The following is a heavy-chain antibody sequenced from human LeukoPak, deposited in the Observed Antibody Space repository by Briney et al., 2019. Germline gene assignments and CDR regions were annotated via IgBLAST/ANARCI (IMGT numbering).Heavy chain of an antibody. CDR3: ARDLEQEAYYDFWSGYYTGGRYFQH. D-gene: IGHD3-3*01. J-gene: IGHJ1*01. Sequence: PGGSLRLSCAASGFTFSSYWMSWVRQAPGKGLEWVANIKQDGSEKYYVDSVKGRFTISRDNAENSLYLQMNSLRAEDTAVYYCARDLEQEAYYDFWSGYYTGGRYFQHWGQGTLVTVSS. CDR1: GFTFSSYW. CDR2: IKQDGSEK. V-gene: IGHV3-7*01.